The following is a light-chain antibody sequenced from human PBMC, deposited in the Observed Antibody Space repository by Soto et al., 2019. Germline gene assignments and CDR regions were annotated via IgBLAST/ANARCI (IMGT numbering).Light chain of an antibody. J-gene: IGLJ1*01. CDR2: DVS. CDR3: SSYTTSSTYYV. Sequence: QSVLTQPASVSGSPGQSITISCTGTSSDVGGYNYVSWYQQHPGKAPKLMISDVSNRPSGVSNRFSGSKSGNTASLTISGLQAEAEAYYYCSSYTTSSTYYVFGTGTKLTVL. V-gene: IGLV2-14*01. CDR1: SSDVGGYNY.